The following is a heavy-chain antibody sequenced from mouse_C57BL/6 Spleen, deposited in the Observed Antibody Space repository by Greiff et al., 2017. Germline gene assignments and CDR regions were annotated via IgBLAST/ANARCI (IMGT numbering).Heavy chain of an antibody. D-gene: IGHD1-1*01. Sequence: VQLQQSGPGLVQPSQSLSITCTVSGFSLTSYGVHWVRQSPGKGLEWLGVIWRGGSTDYNAAFRSRLSITKDNSKGQVFFKMNSLQADDTAIFYCAKYYGSSYKAMDYWGQGTSVTVSS. CDR3: AKYYGSSYKAMDY. CDR2: IWRGGST. J-gene: IGHJ4*01. CDR1: GFSLTSYG. V-gene: IGHV2-5*01.